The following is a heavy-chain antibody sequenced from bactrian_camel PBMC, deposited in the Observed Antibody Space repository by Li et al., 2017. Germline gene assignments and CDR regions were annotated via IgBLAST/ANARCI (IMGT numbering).Heavy chain of an antibody. CDR1: GFTFSNYH. CDR3: AMLYPAYAVVADETNY. D-gene: IGHD6*01. CDR2: IYTGGGST. J-gene: IGHJ4*01. Sequence: QLVESGGGLVQPGGSLRLSCAASGFTFSNYHMSWVRQAPGKGLEWVSSIYTGGGSTYYADSVKGRFTISRDNAKSALYLQLNSLKTEDTAMYYCAMLYPAYAVVADETNYWGQGTQVTVS. V-gene: IGHV3S40*01.